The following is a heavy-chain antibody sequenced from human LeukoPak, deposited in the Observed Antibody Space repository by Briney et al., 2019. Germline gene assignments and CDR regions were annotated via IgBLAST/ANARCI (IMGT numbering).Heavy chain of an antibody. V-gene: IGHV4-39*07. D-gene: IGHD6-6*01. CDR1: GGSISSSSYY. Sequence: SETLSLTCTVSGGSISSSSYYWGWIRQPPGKGLEWIGSIYYSGSTYYNPSLKSRVTISVDTSKNQFSLKLSSVTAADTAVYYCARDWKYSSSSARVGFDYWGQGTLVTVSS. J-gene: IGHJ4*02. CDR3: ARDWKYSSSSARVGFDY. CDR2: IYYSGST.